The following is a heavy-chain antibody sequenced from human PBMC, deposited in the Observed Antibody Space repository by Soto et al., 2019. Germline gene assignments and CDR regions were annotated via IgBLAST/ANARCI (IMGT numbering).Heavy chain of an antibody. D-gene: IGHD6-25*01. V-gene: IGHV3-23*01. CDR1: GFTFSSYA. CDR3: AKFFVETGGSSGWPWTFHY. CDR2: ISGSGGTT. Sequence: EVQLLESGGGLVQPGRSLRLSCAASGFTFSSYATSWVRQAPGKGLEWVSAISGSGGTTYYAASVKGRFTISRDNSKNRLFLQMNSLRAEDTAVYYCAKFFVETGGSSGWPWTFHYWGQGTLVTVSS. J-gene: IGHJ4*02.